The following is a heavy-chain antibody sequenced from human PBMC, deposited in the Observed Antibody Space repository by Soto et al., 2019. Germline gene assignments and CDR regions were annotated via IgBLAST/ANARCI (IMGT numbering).Heavy chain of an antibody. D-gene: IGHD6-19*01. J-gene: IGHJ4*02. V-gene: IGHV5-10-1*01. CDR1: GYDFSKYW. CDR3: ARLERPTVAGTCNN. Sequence: PGESLKICCQGSGYDFSKYWITWVRQLPGKGLEWMARIDPGDSYSDYSPSFRGHVTMSIDKSTSTAHLQWTSLRTSDTAIYYCARLERPTVAGTCNNWGQGTQVTVSS. CDR2: IDPGDSYS.